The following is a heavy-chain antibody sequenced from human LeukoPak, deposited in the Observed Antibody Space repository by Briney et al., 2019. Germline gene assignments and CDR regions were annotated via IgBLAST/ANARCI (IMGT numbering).Heavy chain of an antibody. D-gene: IGHD2-21*01. CDR2: ISAYNGNT. Sequence: APVKVSCKASGYTFTSYGISWVRQAPGQGLEWMGWISAYNGNTNYAQKLQGRVTMTTDTSTSTAYMELNSLRPDYTTVCYCSRDPPPYEPTFDYWGQGTLVTVSS. V-gene: IGHV1-18*01. CDR3: SRDPPPYEPTFDY. CDR1: GYTFTSYG. J-gene: IGHJ4*02.